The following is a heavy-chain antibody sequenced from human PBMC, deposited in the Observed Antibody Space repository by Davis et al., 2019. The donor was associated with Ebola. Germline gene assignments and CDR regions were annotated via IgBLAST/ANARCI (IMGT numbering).Heavy chain of an antibody. Sequence: GESLKISCAASGFTFSSYSMNWVRQAPGKGLEWVAIISHDGSNKYYADSVKGRFTISRDNSKNTLYLQMNSLRPEDTAVYYCVGVDYWGQGTMVTVSS. J-gene: IGHJ4*02. CDR3: VGVDY. V-gene: IGHV3-30*03. CDR2: ISHDGSNK. D-gene: IGHD3-16*01. CDR1: GFTFSSYS.